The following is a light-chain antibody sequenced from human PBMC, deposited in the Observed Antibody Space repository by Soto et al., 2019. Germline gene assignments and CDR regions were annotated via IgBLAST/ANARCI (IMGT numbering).Light chain of an antibody. Sequence: EIVLTQSPGTLSLSPGEIATLSFRASQSVDSRYLAWYLQKPGQAPRLLIYGASDRATGIPDRFSGSGSWKDLTLIISRLEPVDFGVYYCQQYGNSPWTFGQGTKVEIK. J-gene: IGKJ1*01. V-gene: IGKV3-20*01. CDR3: QQYGNSPWT. CDR2: GAS. CDR1: QSVDSRY.